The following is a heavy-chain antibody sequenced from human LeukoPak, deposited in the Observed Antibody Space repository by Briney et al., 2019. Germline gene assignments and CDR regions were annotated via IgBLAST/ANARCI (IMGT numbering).Heavy chain of an antibody. Sequence: ASVKVSCKASGYTFTGYYMHWVRQAPGQGLEWMGWINPNSGGTNYAQKFQGRVTMTRDTSISTAYMELSRLRSDDTAVYYCARVPINSSGWYEDSYFDYWGQGTLVTVSS. J-gene: IGHJ4*02. CDR3: ARVPINSSGWYEDSYFDY. V-gene: IGHV1-2*02. CDR1: GYTFTGYY. D-gene: IGHD6-19*01. CDR2: INPNSGGT.